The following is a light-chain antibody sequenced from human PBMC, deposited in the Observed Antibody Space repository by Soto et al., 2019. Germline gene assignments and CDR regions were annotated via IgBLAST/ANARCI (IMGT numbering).Light chain of an antibody. V-gene: IGKV1-6*01. Sequence: AIQMTQTQSSLSASVGDRVTITCRASQGIRNDLGWYQQKPGKAPKLLIYAASSLQSGVPSRFSGSGSGTDFTLTISSLQPEDFATYYCLQDYNYPRTFGGGTKVDIK. CDR3: LQDYNYPRT. CDR2: AAS. J-gene: IGKJ4*01. CDR1: QGIRND.